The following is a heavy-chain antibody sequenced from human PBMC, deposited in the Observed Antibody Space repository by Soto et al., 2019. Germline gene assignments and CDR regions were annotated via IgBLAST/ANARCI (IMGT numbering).Heavy chain of an antibody. CDR2: IIPIFGTA. Sequence: GASVKVSCKASGGTFSSYAISWVRQAPGQGLEWMGGIIPIFGTANYAQKFQGRVTITADESTSTAYMELSSLRSEDTAVYYCARGGHGDYMDGHYFDYWGQGTLVTVSS. CDR1: GGTFSSYA. D-gene: IGHD4-17*01. V-gene: IGHV1-69*13. CDR3: ARGGHGDYMDGHYFDY. J-gene: IGHJ4*02.